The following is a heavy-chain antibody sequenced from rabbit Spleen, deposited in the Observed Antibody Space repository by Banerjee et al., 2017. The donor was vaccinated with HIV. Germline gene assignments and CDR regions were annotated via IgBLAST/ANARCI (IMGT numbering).Heavy chain of an antibody. Sequence: QQQLEESGGGLVKPEGSLTLTCKASGFSFSSSDYMCWVRQAPGKGLEWVACAYAGSSGSTYSATWAKGRFTISKTSSTTVTLQMTSLTAADTATYFCARDAGTSFSTYGMDLWGPGTLVTVS. D-gene: IGHD8-1*01. J-gene: IGHJ6*01. CDR1: GFSFSSSDY. CDR3: ARDAGTSFSTYGMDL. CDR2: AYAGSSGST. V-gene: IGHV1S45*01.